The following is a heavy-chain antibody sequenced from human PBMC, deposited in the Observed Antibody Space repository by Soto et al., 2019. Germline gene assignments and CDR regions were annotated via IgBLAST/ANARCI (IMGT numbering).Heavy chain of an antibody. J-gene: IGHJ4*02. Sequence: QVQLQESGPGLVKPSDTLSLTCAVSGYSISSSKWWGWIRQPPGKGLEWIGYIYYSGATYYNPSLKTRVTMPVATSKKRYALQLTSVTAVDTAVYYCPRRETHGPIDYWGQGTLVSVSS. CDR1: GYSISSSKW. CDR3: PRRETHGPIDY. V-gene: IGHV4-28*01. D-gene: IGHD1-26*01. CDR2: IYYSGAT.